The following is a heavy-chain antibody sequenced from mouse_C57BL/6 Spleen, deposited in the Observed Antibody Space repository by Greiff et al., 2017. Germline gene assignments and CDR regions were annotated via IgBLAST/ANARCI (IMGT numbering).Heavy chain of an antibody. J-gene: IGHJ1*03. CDR3: ARGDYGSSWYFDV. CDR2: IYPGDGDT. CDR1: GYAFSSSW. Sequence: QVQLQQSGPELVKPGASVKISCKACGYAFSSSWMNWVKQRPGKGLEWIGRIYPGDGDTNYNGKFKGKATLTADKSSSTAYMQLSSLTSEDSAVYFCARGDYGSSWYFDVWGTGTTVTVSS. V-gene: IGHV1-82*01. D-gene: IGHD1-1*01.